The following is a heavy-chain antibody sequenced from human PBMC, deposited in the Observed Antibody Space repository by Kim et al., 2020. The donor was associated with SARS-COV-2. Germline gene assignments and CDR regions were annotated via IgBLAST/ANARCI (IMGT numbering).Heavy chain of an antibody. CDR2: ISGTGTIT. CDR1: GFTLSLYS. J-gene: IGHJ3*02. D-gene: IGHD2-15*01. V-gene: IGHV3-48*04. CDR3: VRENYWAFDI. Sequence: GGSLRLSCATSGFTLSLYSMNWVRQSPGKGLEWVSHISGTGTITKHADSVRGRFTISRGNAKNSLFLQMNGLRAEDTAVYYCVRENYWAFDIWGQGPMVTVSS.